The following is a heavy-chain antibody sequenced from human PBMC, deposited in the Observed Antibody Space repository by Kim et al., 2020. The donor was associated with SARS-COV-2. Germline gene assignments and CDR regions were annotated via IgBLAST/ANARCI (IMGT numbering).Heavy chain of an antibody. J-gene: IGHJ5*02. CDR2: TYYRSKWST. V-gene: IGHV6-1*01. Sequence: SQTLSLTCAISGDSVSSYRATWNWIRQSPSRGLEWLGRTYYRSKWSTDYAVSVESRITINPDTSKNQFSLQLSSVTPEDSAVYYCARALSGTFDPWGQGTLVTVSS. D-gene: IGHD1-26*01. CDR1: GDSVSSYRAT. CDR3: ARALSGTFDP.